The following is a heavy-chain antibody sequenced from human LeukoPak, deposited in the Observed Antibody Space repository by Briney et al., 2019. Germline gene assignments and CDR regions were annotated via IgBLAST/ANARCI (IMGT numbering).Heavy chain of an antibody. D-gene: IGHD3-10*01. CDR2: IYTSGST. Sequence: SSQTLSLTCTVSGGSISSGSYYWSWIRQPAGKGLEWIGRIYTSGSTNYNPSLKSRVTISVDTSKNQFSLKLSSVTAADTAVYYCARDVGDPWGQGTLVTVSS. CDR3: ARDVGDP. CDR1: GGSISSGSYY. V-gene: IGHV4-61*02. J-gene: IGHJ5*02.